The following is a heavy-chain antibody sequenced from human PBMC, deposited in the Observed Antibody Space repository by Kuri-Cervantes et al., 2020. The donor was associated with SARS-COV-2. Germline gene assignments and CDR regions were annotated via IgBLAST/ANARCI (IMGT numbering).Heavy chain of an antibody. V-gene: IGHV1-2*02. CDR2: INPNSGGT. CDR1: GYTFTGWY. D-gene: IGHD2-15*01. Sequence: ASVKVSCRASGYTFTGWYMYWVRQAPGQGLEWMGGINPNSGGTNYAQKFQGRVTMTRDTSISTAYMELNNLGSDDTAIYFCARVAYCRGSTCSTYNYFDPWGQGTLVTVSS. J-gene: IGHJ5*02. CDR3: ARVAYCRGSTCSTYNYFDP.